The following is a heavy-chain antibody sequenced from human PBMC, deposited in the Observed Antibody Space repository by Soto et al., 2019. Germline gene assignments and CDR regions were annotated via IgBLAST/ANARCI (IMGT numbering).Heavy chain of an antibody. V-gene: IGHV1-18*01. CDR2: ISAFNGNT. CDR3: ARGGLRAGVDY. CDR1: GYTFSSYG. J-gene: IGHJ4*02. D-gene: IGHD4-17*01. Sequence: QVQLVQSGAEVKQPGASVRVSCKASGYTFSSYGINWVRQAPGQGLEWMGWISAFNGNTNYARKFQDRVIMTTDTRPSPADMELRSLSSDAAAVFYCARGGLRAGVDYWGQGILVTVSS.